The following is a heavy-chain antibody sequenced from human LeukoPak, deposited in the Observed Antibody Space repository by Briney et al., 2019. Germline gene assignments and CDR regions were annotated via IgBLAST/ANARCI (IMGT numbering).Heavy chain of an antibody. V-gene: IGHV4-34*01. J-gene: IGHJ4*02. D-gene: IGHD5-24*01. CDR2: INHSATT. CDR3: ARGGRDGYNWCDY. Sequence: IGEINHSATTTYNPSLKSRVTISVDTSKNQFSLKLSSVTAADTAVYYCARGGRDGYNWCDYWGQGTLVTVSS.